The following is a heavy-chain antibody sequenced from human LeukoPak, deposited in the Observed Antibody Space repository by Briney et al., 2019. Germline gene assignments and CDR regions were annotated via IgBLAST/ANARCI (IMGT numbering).Heavy chain of an antibody. J-gene: IGHJ4*02. CDR3: ASDPGVIHDDY. Sequence: ASVTLSCKASGYTFTGYYMHWVRQAPGQGLEWMGWINPNSGATNYAQKFQDRVTMTRDTSISTAYMELSRLRSDDTAVYFCASDPGVIHDDYWGQGTLV. V-gene: IGHV1-2*02. CDR2: INPNSGAT. CDR1: GYTFTGYY. D-gene: IGHD1-1*01.